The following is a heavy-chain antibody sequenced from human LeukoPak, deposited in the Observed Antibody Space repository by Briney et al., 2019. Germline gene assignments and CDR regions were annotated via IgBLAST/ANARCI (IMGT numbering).Heavy chain of an antibody. J-gene: IGHJ6*02. CDR3: ARMSYYYYGMDV. CDR1: GGSISSSSYY. Sequence: SETLSLTCTVSGGSISSSSYYWSWIRQPPGKGLEWIGYIYYSGSTNYNPSLKSRVTISVDTSKNQFSLKLSSVTAADTAVYYCARMSYYYYGMDVWGQGTTVTVSS. CDR2: IYYSGST. V-gene: IGHV4-61*01.